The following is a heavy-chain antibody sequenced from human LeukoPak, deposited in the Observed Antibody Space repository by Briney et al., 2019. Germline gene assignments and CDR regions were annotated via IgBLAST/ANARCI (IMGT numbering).Heavy chain of an antibody. D-gene: IGHD3-10*01. CDR3: ARDFSWGVDY. CDR2: INGNSGAT. V-gene: IGHV1-2*02. CDR1: GFTLTDHY. Sequence: ASVKVSCKASGFTLTDHYMHWVRQAPGQGLEWMGWINGNSGATNYARNFQDRVTLTRDTSISTVYMELSRLRIDDTAVYYCARDFSWGVDYWGQGTLVTVSS. J-gene: IGHJ4*02.